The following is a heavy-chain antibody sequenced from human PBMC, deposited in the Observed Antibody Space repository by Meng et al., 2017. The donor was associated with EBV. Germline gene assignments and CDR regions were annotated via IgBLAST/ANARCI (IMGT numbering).Heavy chain of an antibody. J-gene: IGHJ5*02. CDR2: IYWDDDK. CDR3: AHRRDEYSSSWYGWFDP. V-gene: IGHV2-5*02. D-gene: IGHD6-13*01. Sequence: ITLKESVPPLVNTTQTLTLTCTFSGFSLSNSGGGVGWIRQPPGKALEWLALIYWDDDKRYSPSLKSRLTITKDTSKNQVVLAMTNMDPVDTATYYCAHRRDEYSSSWYGWFDPWGQGTLVTVSS. CDR1: GFSLSNSGGG.